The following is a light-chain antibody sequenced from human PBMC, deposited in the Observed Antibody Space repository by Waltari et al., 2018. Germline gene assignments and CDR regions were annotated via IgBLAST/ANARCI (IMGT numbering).Light chain of an antibody. J-gene: IGKJ1*01. Sequence: EILLTQSPDTLSVSPGERVTLSCRASGSIATNLAWYQQRPGQAPRLLIFHASSRATDIAAKVSGSGAGTEFTLAISGLQAEDFAVYCCQQYNKWPPSTFGQGTKVEFK. CDR1: GSIATN. CDR2: HAS. CDR3: QQYNKWPPST. V-gene: IGKV3-15*01.